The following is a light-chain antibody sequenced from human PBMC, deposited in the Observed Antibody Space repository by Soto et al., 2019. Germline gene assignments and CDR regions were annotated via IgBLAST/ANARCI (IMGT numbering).Light chain of an antibody. CDR2: LNSDGSH. Sequence: QLVLTQSPSASASLGASVKLTCTLSSGHSSYAIAWHQQQPEKGPRYFMKLNSDGSHSKGDGIPDRFSGSSSGAERYLTISSLQSEDEADYYCQTLGTGIQVFGTGTKLTVL. J-gene: IGLJ1*01. CDR3: QTLGTGIQV. CDR1: SGHSSYA. V-gene: IGLV4-69*01.